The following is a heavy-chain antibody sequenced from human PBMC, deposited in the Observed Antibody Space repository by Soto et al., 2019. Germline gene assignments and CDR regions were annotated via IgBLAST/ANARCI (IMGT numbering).Heavy chain of an antibody. V-gene: IGHV4-34*01. CDR2: INHSGST. J-gene: IGHJ4*02. D-gene: IGHD3-3*01. Sequence: PSETLSLTCAVYGGSFSGYYWSWIRQPPGKGLEWIGEINHSGSTNYNPSLKSRVTISVDTSKNQFSLKLSSVTAADTAVYYCARGLRFLERLPRSPFDYWGQGTLVTVSS. CDR3: ARGLRFLERLPRSPFDY. CDR1: GGSFSGYY.